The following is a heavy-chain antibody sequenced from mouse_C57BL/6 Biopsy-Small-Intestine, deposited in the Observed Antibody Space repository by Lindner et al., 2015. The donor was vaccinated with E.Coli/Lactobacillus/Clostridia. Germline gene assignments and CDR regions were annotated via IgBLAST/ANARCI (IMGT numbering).Heavy chain of an antibody. CDR2: ISAYNGNT. D-gene: IGHD1-1*01. V-gene: IGHV1-74*01. CDR1: GYAFTSYG. Sequence: SVKVSCKASGYAFTSYGISWVRQAPGQGLEWMGWISAYNGNTNYAQKLQGRVTMTTDTFTRTAYMELRSLRSDDTAVYYCATFDIVVAATIPAYHYNAMDVWGQGTTVTVSS. J-gene: IGHJ1*01. CDR3: ATFDIVVAATIPAYHYNAMDV.